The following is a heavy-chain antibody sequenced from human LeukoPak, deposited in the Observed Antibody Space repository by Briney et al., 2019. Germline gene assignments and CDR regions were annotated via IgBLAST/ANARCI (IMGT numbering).Heavy chain of an antibody. CDR3: ASLSTTTGIDY. J-gene: IGHJ4*02. CDR2: IIPILGIA. D-gene: IGHD4-17*01. V-gene: IGHV1-69*04. Sequence: SVKVSCKASGGTFSSYAISWVRQAPGQGLEWMGRIIPILGIANYAQKFQGRVTITADKSTSTAYMELSSLRSEDTAVYYCASLSTTTGIDYWGQGTLVTVSS. CDR1: GGTFSSYA.